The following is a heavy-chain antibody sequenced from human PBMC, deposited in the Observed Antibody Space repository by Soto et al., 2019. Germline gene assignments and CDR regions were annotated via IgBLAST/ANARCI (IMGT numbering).Heavy chain of an antibody. Sequence: ASVKVSCKASGYTFTGYYMHWVRQAPGQGLEWMGWINPNSGGTNYAQKFQGWVTMTRDTSISTAYMELSRLRSDDTAVYYCARGRHLVGATSAAYWGQGTQVTVSS. D-gene: IGHD1-26*01. CDR1: GYTFTGYY. V-gene: IGHV1-2*04. J-gene: IGHJ4*02. CDR2: INPNSGGT. CDR3: ARGRHLVGATSAAY.